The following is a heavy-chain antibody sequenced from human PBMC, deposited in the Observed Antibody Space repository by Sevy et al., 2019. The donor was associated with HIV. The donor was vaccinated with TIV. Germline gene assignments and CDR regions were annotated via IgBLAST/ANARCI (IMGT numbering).Heavy chain of an antibody. CDR2: INPKSGGS. Sequence: ASVKVSCKASGYTFTGQYIHWVRQAPGQGLEWMGWINPKSGGSNYAQEFQGRVTMTRDTSISTAYMELSGLKSDDTAVYYCSRDLRLRGYSYGCFDYWGQGTLVTVSS. D-gene: IGHD5-18*01. V-gene: IGHV1-2*02. CDR3: SRDLRLRGYSYGCFDY. J-gene: IGHJ4*02. CDR1: GYTFTGQY.